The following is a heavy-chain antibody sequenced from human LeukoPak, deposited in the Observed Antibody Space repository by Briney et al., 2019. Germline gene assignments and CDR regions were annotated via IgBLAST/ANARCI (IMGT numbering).Heavy chain of an antibody. V-gene: IGHV5-51*01. Sequence: GESLQISCQGSGSTFTSYWIGWVRQLPGKGLEWMGIIYPGDSDTRYSPSFQGQVTISADKSISTAYLQWSSLKASDTAMYYCARLLGYGSGSYYFPFDYWGQGTLGTVSA. D-gene: IGHD3-10*01. CDR1: GSTFTSYW. J-gene: IGHJ4*02. CDR3: ARLLGYGSGSYYFPFDY. CDR2: IYPGDSDT.